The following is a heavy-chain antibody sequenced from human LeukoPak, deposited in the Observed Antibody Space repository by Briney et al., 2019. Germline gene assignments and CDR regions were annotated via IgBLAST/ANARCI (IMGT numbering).Heavy chain of an antibody. CDR2: FDPEDGET. Sequence: ASVKVSCKVSGYTLTELSMHWVRQAPGKGLEWMGGFDPEDGETIYAQKFQGRVTMTEDTSTDTAYMELSSLRSEDTAVYYCATAMVGYWSYDYWGQGTLVTVSS. CDR3: ATAMVGYWSYDY. V-gene: IGHV1-24*01. J-gene: IGHJ4*02. D-gene: IGHD3-10*01. CDR1: GYTLTELS.